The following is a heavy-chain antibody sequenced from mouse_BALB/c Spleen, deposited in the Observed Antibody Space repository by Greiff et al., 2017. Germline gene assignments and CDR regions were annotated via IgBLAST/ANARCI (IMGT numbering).Heavy chain of an antibody. Sequence: QVQLQQSGAELVRPGTSVKISCKASGYTFTNYWLGWVKQRPGHGLEWIGDIYPGGGYTNYNEKFKGKATLTADTSSSTAYMQLSSLTSEDSAVYFCARNTMITRGFAYWGQGTLVTVSA. CDR2: IYPGGGYT. D-gene: IGHD2-4*01. V-gene: IGHV1-63*02. CDR3: ARNTMITRGFAY. CDR1: GYTFTNYW. J-gene: IGHJ3*01.